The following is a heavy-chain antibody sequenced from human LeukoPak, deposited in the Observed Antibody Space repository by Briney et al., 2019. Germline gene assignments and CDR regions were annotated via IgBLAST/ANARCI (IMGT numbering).Heavy chain of an antibody. CDR3: AKARTTYIYGGYYFDY. D-gene: IGHD4-23*01. J-gene: IGHJ4*02. CDR2: ISGSGGST. CDR1: GFTFSSYA. V-gene: IGHV3-23*01. Sequence: QAGRSLRLSFAASGFTFSSYAMSWVRQAPGKGLEWVSSISGSGGSTYYAVSVKGRFTISRDNSKNTLYLQMNSLRAEDTAVYYCAKARTTYIYGGYYFDYWGQGTLVTVSS.